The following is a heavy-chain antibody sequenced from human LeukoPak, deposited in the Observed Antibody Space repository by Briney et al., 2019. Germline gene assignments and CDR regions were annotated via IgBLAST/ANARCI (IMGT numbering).Heavy chain of an antibody. CDR1: GFTVSSNY. D-gene: IGHD4-23*01. J-gene: IGHJ3*02. Sequence: PGGSLRLSCAASGFTVSSNYMTWVRQAPGKGPEWVSIIYGGGTTYYADSVKGRFTISRDNSKNTLYLQMNSLRAEDTAVYYCAPGGNEAFHIWGQGTMVTVSS. CDR2: IYGGGTT. CDR3: APGGNEAFHI. V-gene: IGHV3-53*01.